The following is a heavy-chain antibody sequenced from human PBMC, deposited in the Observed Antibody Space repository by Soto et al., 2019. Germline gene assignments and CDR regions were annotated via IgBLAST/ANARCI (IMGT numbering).Heavy chain of an antibody. V-gene: IGHV3-23*01. J-gene: IGHJ5*02. CDR1: GFTFSSYA. D-gene: IGHD6-13*01. CDR2: ISGSGGST. CDR3: AKDRGVAAAAPRWFDP. Sequence: PGGSLRLSCAASGFTFSSYAMSWVRQAPGKGLEWVSAISGSGGSTYYADSVKGRFTISRDNSKNTLYLQMNSLRAEDTAVYYCAKDRGVAAAAPRWFDPWGQGTLVTVSS.